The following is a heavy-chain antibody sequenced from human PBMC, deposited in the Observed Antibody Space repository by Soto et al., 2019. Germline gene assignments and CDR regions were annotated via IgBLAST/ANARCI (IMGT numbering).Heavy chain of an antibody. V-gene: IGHV4-61*01. J-gene: IGHJ4*02. D-gene: IGHD3-10*02. CDR1: GGSVSSGSYY. CDR2: IYYSGST. Sequence: SETLSLTCTVSGGSVSSGSYYWSWIRQPPGKGLEWIRYIYYSGSTNYNPSLKSRVTISVDTSKNQFSLKLSSVTAADTAVFYCASVYPYGCSFDYWSQGTLVTVSS. CDR3: ASVYPYGCSFDY.